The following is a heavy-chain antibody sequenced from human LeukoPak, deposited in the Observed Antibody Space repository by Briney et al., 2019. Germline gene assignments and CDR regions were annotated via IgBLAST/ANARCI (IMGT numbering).Heavy chain of an antibody. J-gene: IGHJ4*02. CDR2: MYYGGTI. Sequence: SETLSLTCTVSGGSISSYYWSWIRQPPGKGLEWIGYMYYGGTINYNPSLKSRVTISVDTSKNQFSLKLSSMTAADTAMYYCARAWATDYFDYWGQGTLVTVSS. V-gene: IGHV4-59*01. CDR3: ARAWATDYFDY. CDR1: GGSISSYY.